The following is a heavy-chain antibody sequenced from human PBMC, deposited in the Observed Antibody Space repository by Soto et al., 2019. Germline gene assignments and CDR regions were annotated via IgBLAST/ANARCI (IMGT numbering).Heavy chain of an antibody. CDR3: ARDLSSIAALEAFDI. V-gene: IGHV1-46*01. D-gene: IGHD6-6*01. CDR2: INPSGGST. Sequence: QVQLVQSGAEVKKPGASVEVSCKASGYTFTSYYMHWVRQAPGQGLEWMGIINPSGGSTSYAQKFQGRVTMTRDTSTSTVYMELSSLRSEDTAVYYCARDLSSIAALEAFDIWGQGTMVTVSS. J-gene: IGHJ3*02. CDR1: GYTFTSYY.